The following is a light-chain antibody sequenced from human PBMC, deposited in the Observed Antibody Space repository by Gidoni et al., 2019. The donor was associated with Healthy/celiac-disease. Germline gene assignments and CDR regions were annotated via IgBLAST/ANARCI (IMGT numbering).Light chain of an antibody. Sequence: ETVLTQSPGTLSLSPGERAPISCRASQSVSSSYLAWYQQKPGQAPRLLIYGASSMATGIPDRFSGSGSGTDFTLTISRLEPEDFAVYYCQQYGSTPWTFGQGTKVEIK. V-gene: IGKV3-20*01. CDR2: GAS. CDR1: QSVSSSY. J-gene: IGKJ1*01. CDR3: QQYGSTPWT.